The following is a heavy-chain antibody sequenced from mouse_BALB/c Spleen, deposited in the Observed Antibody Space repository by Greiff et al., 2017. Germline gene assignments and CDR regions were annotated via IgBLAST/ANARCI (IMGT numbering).Heavy chain of an antibody. D-gene: IGHD2-10*01. J-gene: IGHJ2*01. Sequence: LQQPGSELVRPGASVKLSCKASGYTFTSYWMHWVKQRPGQGLEWIGNIYPGSGSTNYDEKFKSKATLTVDTSSSTAYMQLSSLTSEDSAVYYCTRAYYGNFYYFDCWGQGTTLTVSS. V-gene: IGHV1S22*01. CDR3: TRAYYGNFYYFDC. CDR2: IYPGSGST. CDR1: GYTFTSYW.